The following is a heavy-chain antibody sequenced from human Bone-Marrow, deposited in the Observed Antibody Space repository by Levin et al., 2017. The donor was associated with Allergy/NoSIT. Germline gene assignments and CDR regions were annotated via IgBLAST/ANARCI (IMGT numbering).Heavy chain of an antibody. CDR2: ISISGYYI. CDR3: ASSRCPDLSGCDYGMDV. CDR1: GFTFSNYA. J-gene: IGHJ6*02. V-gene: IGHV3-21*01. Sequence: MPGGSLRLSCAASGFTFSNYAMNWVRQAPGKGLEWVASISISGYYIYYADSVKGRFTISRDNAKNSLYLQMNSLRAEDTAVYHCASSRCPDLSGCDYGMDVWGQGTTVTVSS. D-gene: IGHD3-9*01.